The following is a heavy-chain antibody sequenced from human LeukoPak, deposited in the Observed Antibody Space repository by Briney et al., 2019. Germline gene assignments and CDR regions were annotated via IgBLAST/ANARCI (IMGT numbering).Heavy chain of an antibody. Sequence: PGGSLGLSCAASGFTFSSYNMNWVRQAPGKGLEWVSSITRSSYIYYADSVKGRFTISRANAKNSLYLQMDSLRAEDTAVYYCARAPGTGIFGVVIPSPFDYWGQGTLVTVSS. CDR1: GFTFSSYN. V-gene: IGHV3-21*01. CDR3: ARAPGTGIFGVVIPSPFDY. J-gene: IGHJ4*02. D-gene: IGHD3-3*01. CDR2: ITRSSYI.